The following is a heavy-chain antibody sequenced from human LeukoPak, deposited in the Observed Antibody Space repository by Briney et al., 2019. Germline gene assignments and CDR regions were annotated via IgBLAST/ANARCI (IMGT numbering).Heavy chain of an antibody. CDR1: GFTFTSYA. Sequence: GGSLRLSCAASGFTFTSYAMSWVRQAPGKGLEWVSAITSSGAYTFYADSVKGRLTISRDNSKNTLYLQMNSLRAEDTAIYYCVRDEDLYSMTWCVLDYWGQGTLVTVSS. CDR3: VRDEDLYSMTWCVLDY. V-gene: IGHV3-23*01. CDR2: ITSSGAYT. J-gene: IGHJ4*02. D-gene: IGHD5-12*01.